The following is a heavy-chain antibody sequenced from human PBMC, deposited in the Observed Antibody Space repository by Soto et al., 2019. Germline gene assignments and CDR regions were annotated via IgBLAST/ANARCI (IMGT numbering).Heavy chain of an antibody. CDR3: AKGARDVDS. Sequence: EVQLLESGGGLVQPGGSLRLSCAASGFTFSSQTMSWVRQAPGKGLEWVSVISNSGSTSYTDSVEGRFTISKDSSKNTLYLQLNSLRVEDTAVYYCAKGARDVDSWGQGTLVTVSS. D-gene: IGHD5-12*01. CDR2: ISNSGST. V-gene: IGHV3-23*01. J-gene: IGHJ4*02. CDR1: GFTFSSQT.